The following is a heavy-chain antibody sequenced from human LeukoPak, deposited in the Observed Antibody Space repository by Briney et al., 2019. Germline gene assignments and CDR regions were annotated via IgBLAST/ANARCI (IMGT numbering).Heavy chain of an antibody. V-gene: IGHV3-23*01. CDR3: AKDSSWYFDY. J-gene: IGHJ4*02. CDR1: GFTFSDYA. Sequence: GRSLRLSCAASGFTFSDYAMSWVRQAPGKGLEWLSVISGGSSGSTNYADSVKGRFTISRDNSKNTVFLQMNSLRAEDTAVYYCAKDSSWYFDYWGQGTLVTVSS. CDR2: ISGGSSGST. D-gene: IGHD6-13*01.